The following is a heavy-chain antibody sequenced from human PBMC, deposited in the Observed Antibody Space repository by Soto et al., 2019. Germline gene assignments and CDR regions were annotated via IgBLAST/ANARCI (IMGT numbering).Heavy chain of an antibody. V-gene: IGHV1-3*01. J-gene: IGHJ4*02. CDR1: GYTFTSYA. CDR2: INAGNGNT. CDR3: AKLPLVLALGFDY. Sequence: GASVKVSCKASGYTFTSYAMHWVRQAPGQRLEWMGWINAGNGNTKYSQKFQGRVTITRDTSASTAYMELNSLRAEDTAVYYCAKLPLVLALGFDYWGQGTLVTVSS.